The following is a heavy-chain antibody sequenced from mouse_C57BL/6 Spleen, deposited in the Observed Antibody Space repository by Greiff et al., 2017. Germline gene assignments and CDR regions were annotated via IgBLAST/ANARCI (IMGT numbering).Heavy chain of an antibody. D-gene: IGHD1-1*01. Sequence: LQQPGAELVRPGSSVRLSCKASGYTFTSYWMHWVKQRPIQGLEWIGNIDPSDSETHYNQKFKDKATLTVDKSSSTAYMQLSSLTSEDSAVYYCARQFITTVGFAYWGQGTLVTVSA. J-gene: IGHJ3*01. CDR3: ARQFITTVGFAY. V-gene: IGHV1-52*01. CDR1: GYTFTSYW. CDR2: IDPSDSET.